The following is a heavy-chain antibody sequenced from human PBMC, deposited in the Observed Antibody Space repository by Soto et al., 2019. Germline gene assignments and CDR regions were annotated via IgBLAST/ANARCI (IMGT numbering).Heavy chain of an antibody. CDR2: IYYSGST. V-gene: IGHV4-59*08. CDR1: GGSISSYY. Sequence: SETLSLTCTVSGGSISSYYWSWIRQPPGKGLEWIGYIYYSGSTNYNPSLKSRVTISVDTSKNQFSLKLSSVTAADTAVYYCARSHGGPAYWGQGTLVTVSS. CDR3: ARSHGGPAY. D-gene: IGHD3-10*01. J-gene: IGHJ4*02.